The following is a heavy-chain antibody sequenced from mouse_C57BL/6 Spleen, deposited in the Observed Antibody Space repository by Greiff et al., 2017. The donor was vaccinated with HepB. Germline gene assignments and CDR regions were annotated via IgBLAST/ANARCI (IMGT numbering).Heavy chain of an antibody. CDR1: GYTFTSYW. J-gene: IGHJ4*01. CDR3: ARWDYGSSHAMDY. Sequence: QVQLQQSGAELVKPGASVKLSCKASGYTFTSYWMHWVKQRPGQGLEWIGMIHPNSGSTNYNEKFKSKATLTVDKSSSTAYMQLSSLTSEDSAVYYCARWDYGSSHAMDYWGQGTSVTVSS. CDR2: IHPNSGST. D-gene: IGHD1-1*01. V-gene: IGHV1-64*01.